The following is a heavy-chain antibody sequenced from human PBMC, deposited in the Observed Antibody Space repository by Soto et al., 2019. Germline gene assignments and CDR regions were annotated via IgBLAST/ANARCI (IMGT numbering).Heavy chain of an antibody. CDR3: ARGLPNFSPVAS. Sequence: DVQLVESGGGLVQPGESLRLSCAASGFTFSSYWMHWIRQAPGKGLVWVSRVSSDGSSTVYANSVKGRLTISRDNAKNTLYLQMNSLSDEDTAVYYCARGLPNFSPVASWGQGTLVTVSS. CDR2: VSSDGSST. D-gene: IGHD5-12*01. J-gene: IGHJ4*02. V-gene: IGHV3-74*01. CDR1: GFTFSSYW.